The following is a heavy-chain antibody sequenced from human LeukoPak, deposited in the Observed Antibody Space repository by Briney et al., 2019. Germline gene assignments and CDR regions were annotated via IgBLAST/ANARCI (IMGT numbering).Heavy chain of an antibody. CDR2: IIPIFVTA. CDR1: GGSFSSYA. V-gene: IGHV1-69*13. D-gene: IGHD1-26*01. J-gene: IGHJ4*02. CDR3: ARAGAFGYSGSYYRFDY. Sequence: SVKVSCTASGGSFSSYAISWVRQAPGQGLEWMGGIIPIFVTANYAQKFQGRVTITADESTSTAYMELSSLRSEDTAVYYCARAGAFGYSGSYYRFDYWGQGTLVTVSS.